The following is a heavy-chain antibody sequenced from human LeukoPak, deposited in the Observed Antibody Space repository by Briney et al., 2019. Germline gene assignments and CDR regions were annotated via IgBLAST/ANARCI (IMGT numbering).Heavy chain of an antibody. J-gene: IGHJ4*02. V-gene: IGHV1-46*01. CDR1: GYTFTSYY. Sequence: ASVKVSCKASGYTFTSYYMHWVRQAPGQGLEWMGIINPSGGSTSYAQKFQGRVTMTRVTSISTAYMEMNRLTSDDTAVYYCTSVYSGYDLSQLDYWGQGTLVTVSS. CDR3: TSVYSGYDLSQLDY. D-gene: IGHD5-12*01. CDR2: INPSGGST.